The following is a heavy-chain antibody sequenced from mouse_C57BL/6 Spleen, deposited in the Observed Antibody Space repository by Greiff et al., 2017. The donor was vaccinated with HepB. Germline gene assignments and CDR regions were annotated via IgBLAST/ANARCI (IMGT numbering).Heavy chain of an antibody. CDR2: INPNNGGT. Sequence: EVQLQQSGPELVKPGASVKISCKASGYTFTDYFMNWVKQSHGKSLEWIGDINPNNGGTSYNQKFKGKATLTVDKSSSTAHMELRSLTSEDSAVYYCAYYYGSPRSFFDYWGQGTTLTVSS. V-gene: IGHV1-26*01. J-gene: IGHJ2*01. CDR1: GYTFTDYF. CDR3: AYYYGSPRSFFDY. D-gene: IGHD1-1*01.